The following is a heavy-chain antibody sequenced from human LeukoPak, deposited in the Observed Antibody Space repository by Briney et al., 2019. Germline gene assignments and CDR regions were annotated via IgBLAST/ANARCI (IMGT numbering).Heavy chain of an antibody. CDR1: GFTFSDC. CDR2: IGIDSGNT. D-gene: IGHD5-24*01. J-gene: IGHJ4*02. CDR3: ARDYKYAFDN. V-gene: IGHV3-48*01. Sequence: GGSLRLSCAASGFTFSDCMDWVRQAPGKGLEWISYIGIDSGNTNYADSVKGRFTISGDKAKNSLYLQMNSLRVEDTAVYYCARDYKYAFDNWGQGTLVTVSS.